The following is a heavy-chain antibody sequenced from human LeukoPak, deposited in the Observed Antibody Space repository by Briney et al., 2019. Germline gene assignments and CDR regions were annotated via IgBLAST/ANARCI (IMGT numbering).Heavy chain of an antibody. CDR1: GGSISSSSYY. J-gene: IGHJ4*02. Sequence: SETLSLTCTVSGGSISSSSYYWGWIRQPPGKGLEWIGEINHSGSTNYNPSLKSRVTISVDTSKNQFSLKLSSVTAADTAVYYCARSRSRVRGARGYFDYWGQGTLVTVSS. D-gene: IGHD3-10*01. V-gene: IGHV4-39*07. CDR2: INHSGST. CDR3: ARSRSRVRGARGYFDY.